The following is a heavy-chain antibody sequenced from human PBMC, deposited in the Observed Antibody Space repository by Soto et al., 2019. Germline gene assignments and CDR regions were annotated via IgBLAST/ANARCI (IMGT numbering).Heavy chain of an antibody. V-gene: IGHV3-11*01. CDR2: ISESGTTI. CDR1: GFAFSAYY. Sequence: QVHLVESGRGLVKPGGSLRLSCAASGFAFSAYYMSWIRQAPGKGLEWLSYISESGTTIYYADSVKGRFTISRDNAKKSLYLQMNSLRAEDTAVYYCTRSDYDTSGYTDYWGQGTLVTVSS. J-gene: IGHJ4*02. CDR3: TRSDYDTSGYTDY. D-gene: IGHD3-22*01.